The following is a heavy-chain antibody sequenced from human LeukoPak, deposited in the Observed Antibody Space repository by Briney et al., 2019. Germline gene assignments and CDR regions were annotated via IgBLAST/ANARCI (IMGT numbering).Heavy chain of an antibody. V-gene: IGHV3-30-3*01. D-gene: IGHD6-13*01. Sequence: GGSLRLSCAASGFTFSSYAMHWVRQAPGKGLEWVAVISYDGSNKYYADSVKGRFTISGDNSKNTLYLQMNSLRAEDTAVYYCASTSGTWGQGTLVTVSS. CDR3: ASTSGT. J-gene: IGHJ5*02. CDR1: GFTFSSYA. CDR2: ISYDGSNK.